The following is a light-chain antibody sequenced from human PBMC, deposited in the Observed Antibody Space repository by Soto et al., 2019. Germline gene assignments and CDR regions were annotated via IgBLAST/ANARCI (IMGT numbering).Light chain of an antibody. J-gene: IGKJ5*01. Sequence: ILMTQSPSSLSASIGDRVTISCRTSQTVSTYLNWYQHKPGKAPKLLIYDASSLESGVPSRFSGSGSGTDFTLTISSLQPEDFATYYCQQFNNYITFGQGTRLEIK. CDR1: QTVSTY. V-gene: IGKV1D-13*01. CDR3: QQFNNYIT. CDR2: DAS.